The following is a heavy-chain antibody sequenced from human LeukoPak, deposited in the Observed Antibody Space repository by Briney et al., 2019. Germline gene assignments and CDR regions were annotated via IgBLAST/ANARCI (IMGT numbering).Heavy chain of an antibody. Sequence: GGSLRLSCAASGFTFSNYVMHWFRQAPGKGLEWVAIISYDGGSENYADSVKGRFTISRDNSKNTLYLQMNSLRVEDTAVYYCARDIVTTMWGPDYWGQGTLVTVSS. CDR1: GFTFSNYV. V-gene: IGHV3-30-3*01. J-gene: IGHJ4*02. D-gene: IGHD5-12*01. CDR2: ISYDGGSE. CDR3: ARDIVTTMWGPDY.